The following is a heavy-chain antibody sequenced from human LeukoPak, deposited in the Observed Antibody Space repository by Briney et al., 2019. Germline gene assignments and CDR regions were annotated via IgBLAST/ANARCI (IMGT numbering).Heavy chain of an antibody. CDR3: AKFPQWLRTKYFDY. Sequence: GGSLRLSCAASGFTFSSYAMSWVRQAPGKGLEWVSAISGSGGSTHYADSVKGRFTISRDNSKNTLYLQMNSLRAEDTAVCYCAKFPQWLRTKYFDYWGRGTLVTVSS. CDR2: ISGSGGST. CDR1: GFTFSSYA. D-gene: IGHD5-12*01. J-gene: IGHJ4*02. V-gene: IGHV3-23*01.